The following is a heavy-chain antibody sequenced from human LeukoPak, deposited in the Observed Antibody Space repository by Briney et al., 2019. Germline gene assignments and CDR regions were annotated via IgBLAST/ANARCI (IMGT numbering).Heavy chain of an antibody. D-gene: IGHD4-17*01. V-gene: IGHV3-30*04. Sequence: PGGSLRLSCEAFGFTFSSYAMHWVRQAPGKGLEWVAVISYSGGAQKFYADSVNGRFTISRDNSKNTLFLQMDSLRPDDTAVYYCVRDPTAVPNQPQYSFDSWGQGTLVIVSS. J-gene: IGHJ4*02. CDR3: VRDPTAVPNQPQYSFDS. CDR2: ISYSGGAQK. CDR1: GFTFSSYA.